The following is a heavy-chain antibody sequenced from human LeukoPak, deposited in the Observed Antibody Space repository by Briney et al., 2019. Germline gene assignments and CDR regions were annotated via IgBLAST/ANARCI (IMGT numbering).Heavy chain of an antibody. CDR3: AKDLYGSGSYGIMDV. V-gene: IGHV3-30*02. CDR2: IRFDGSNK. D-gene: IGHD3-10*01. Sequence: GGSLRLSCAASGFTFSNYGVHWVRQAPGKGLEWVSFIRFDGSNKYYADSVKGRFTISRDSSKNTLYLQMNSLRAEDTAVYYCAKDLYGSGSYGIMDVWGKGTTVTISS. CDR1: GFTFSNYG. J-gene: IGHJ6*03.